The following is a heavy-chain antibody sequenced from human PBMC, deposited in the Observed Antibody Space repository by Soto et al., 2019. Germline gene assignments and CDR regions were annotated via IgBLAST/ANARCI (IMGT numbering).Heavy chain of an antibody. V-gene: IGHV3-48*01. CDR2: ISSSSSTI. CDR1: GFTFSSYS. J-gene: IGHJ5*02. CDR3: ARDYYYDSSGYLNWFDP. D-gene: IGHD3-22*01. Sequence: GSLRLSCAASGFTFSSYSMNWVRQAPGKGLEWVSYISSSSSTIYYADSVKGRFTISRDNAKNSLYLQMNSLRAEDTAVYYCARDYYYDSSGYLNWFDPWGQG.